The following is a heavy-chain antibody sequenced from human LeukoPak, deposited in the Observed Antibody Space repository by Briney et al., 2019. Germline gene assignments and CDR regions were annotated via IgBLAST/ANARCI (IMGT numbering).Heavy chain of an antibody. CDR1: GGSFSGYY. V-gene: IGHV4-34*01. J-gene: IGHJ5*02. CDR3: ASLFPINSSSWYSRFWSWFDP. Sequence: SETLSLTCAVYGGSFSGYYWSWIRQPPGKGLEWIGEINHSGSTNYNPSLKSRVTISVDTSKNQFSLKLSSVTAADTAVYYCASLFPINSSSWYSRFWSWFDPWGQGTLVTVSS. D-gene: IGHD6-13*01. CDR2: INHSGST.